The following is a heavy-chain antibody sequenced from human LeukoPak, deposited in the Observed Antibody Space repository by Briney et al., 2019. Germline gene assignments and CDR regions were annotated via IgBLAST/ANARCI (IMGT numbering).Heavy chain of an antibody. CDR3: ARDSTRARFDY. CDR2: INPNSGGT. J-gene: IGHJ4*02. CDR1: GYTFTGYY. V-gene: IGHV1-2*04. D-gene: IGHD5/OR15-5a*01. Sequence: GASVKVSCKASGYTFTGYYMHWVRQAPGQGLKWMGWINPNSGGTNYAQKFQGWVTMTRDTSISTAYMELSRLRSDDTAVYYCARDSTRARFDYWGQGTLVTVSS.